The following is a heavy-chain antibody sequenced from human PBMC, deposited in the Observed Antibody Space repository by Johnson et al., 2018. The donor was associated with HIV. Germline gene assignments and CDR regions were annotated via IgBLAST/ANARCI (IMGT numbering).Heavy chain of an antibody. D-gene: IGHD1-1*01. CDR3: ARERLAGKWTDAFDI. Sequence: QVQLVESGGGVVQPGRSLRLSCAASGFTFSSYAIHWVRQAPGKGLEWVAVISYDGSNKYYADSVKGRFTISRDNSKNTLYLQMNSLRAEDTAVYYCARERLAGKWTDAFDIWGQGTMVTVSS. V-gene: IGHV3-30*14. CDR1: GFTFSSYA. CDR2: ISYDGSNK. J-gene: IGHJ3*02.